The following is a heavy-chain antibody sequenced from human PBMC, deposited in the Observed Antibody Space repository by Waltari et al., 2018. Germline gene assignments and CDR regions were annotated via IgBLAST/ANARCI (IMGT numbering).Heavy chain of an antibody. V-gene: IGHV4-39*07. CDR3: ARGRYRSGYADAFDL. J-gene: IGHJ3*01. CDR1: GGSISSSSYY. D-gene: IGHD3-3*01. Sequence: QLQLQESGPGLVKPSETLSLTCTVSGGSISSSSYYWGWIRQPPGKGLEWIGSVYYSCSTYYYPSLTRRVTISVDAAKNQFPLTLSSVSAADTAVYCYARGRYRSGYADAFDLWGQGTMVTVSS. CDR2: VYYSCST.